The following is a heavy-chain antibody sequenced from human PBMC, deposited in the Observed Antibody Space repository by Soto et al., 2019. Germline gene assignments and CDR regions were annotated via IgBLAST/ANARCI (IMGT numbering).Heavy chain of an antibody. CDR3: ARGVVYYCDSSGYYSGAFDI. V-gene: IGHV1-69*06. D-gene: IGHD3-22*01. J-gene: IGHJ3*02. Sequence: SVKVSCKASGGTFSSYAISWVRQAPGQGLEWMGGIIPIFGTANYAQKFQGRVTITADKSTSTAYMELSSLRSEDTAVYYCARGVVYYCDSSGYYSGAFDIWGQGTMVTVSS. CDR2: IIPIFGTA. CDR1: GGTFSSYA.